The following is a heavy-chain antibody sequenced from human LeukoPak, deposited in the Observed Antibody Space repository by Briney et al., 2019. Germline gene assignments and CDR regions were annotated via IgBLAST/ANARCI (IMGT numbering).Heavy chain of an antibody. CDR2: ISPKSGGT. V-gene: IGHV1-2*02. D-gene: IGHD3-10*01. CDR3: AREDKRITMVRGLTSDY. CDR1: GYTFTGYY. J-gene: IGHJ4*02. Sequence: ASVKVSCKASGYTFTGYYMHWVRQAPGQGLEWMGWISPKSGGTKYAQKFQGRVTMTRDTSISTAYMELSSLRSDDTAVYYCAREDKRITMVRGLTSDYWGQGTLVTVSS.